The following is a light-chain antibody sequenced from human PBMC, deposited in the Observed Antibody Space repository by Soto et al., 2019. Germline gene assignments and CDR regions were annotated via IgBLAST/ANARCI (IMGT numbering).Light chain of an antibody. CDR2: GAS. V-gene: IGKV3-20*01. CDR1: QSVSSSY. CDR3: QQYGSSPLFT. J-gene: IGKJ3*01. Sequence: EIVLTQSPGTLSLSPGERATLSCRASQSVSSSYLAWYQQKPGQAPRLLIYGASSRATGIPDRFSGRGSGTDFSITISRLEPEDSAVYYCQQYGSSPLFTFGPGTKVDIK.